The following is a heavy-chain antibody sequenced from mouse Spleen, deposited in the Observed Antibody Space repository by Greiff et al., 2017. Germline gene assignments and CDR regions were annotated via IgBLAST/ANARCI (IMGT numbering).Heavy chain of an antibody. J-gene: IGHJ4*01. CDR3: ARHQGYYGSSYSLYAMDY. D-gene: IGHD1-1*01. V-gene: IGHV5-9-3*01. CDR1: GFTFSSDA. Sequence: EVKLVESGGGLVKPGGSLKLSCAASGFTFSSDAMSWVRQTPEKRLEWVATISSGGSYTYYPDSVKGRFTISRDNAKNTLYLQMSSLRSEDTAMYYCARHQGYYGSSYSLYAMDYWGQGTSVTVSS. CDR2: ISSGGSYT.